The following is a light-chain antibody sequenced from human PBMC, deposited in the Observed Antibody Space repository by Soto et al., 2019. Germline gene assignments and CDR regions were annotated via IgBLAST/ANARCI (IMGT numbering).Light chain of an antibody. CDR2: GAS. Sequence: EIVLAQSPGTRALSPGERATLSCRASQSVSNNYLAWYQQKPGQAPRLLIYGASNRATGIPDRFSGSGSGTDFTLNISRLEPEDFAVYYCQQYGSSGTFGQGTKVDIK. CDR3: QQYGSSGT. V-gene: IGKV3-20*01. J-gene: IGKJ1*01. CDR1: QSVSNNY.